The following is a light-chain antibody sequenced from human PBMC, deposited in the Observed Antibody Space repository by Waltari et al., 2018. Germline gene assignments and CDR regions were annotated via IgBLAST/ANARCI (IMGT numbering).Light chain of an antibody. CDR1: SSDVGSYNS. Sequence: QSALTQPASVSGSPGQSITISCTGISSDVGSYNSVSWYQDHPGQGPKVIIYEVSDRPSGVSASFSGSKSGNTASLTISGLQAEDEADYYCSSQSSNNVVLFGGGTKVTVL. J-gene: IGLJ3*02. CDR2: EVS. CDR3: SSQSSNNVVL. V-gene: IGLV2-14*01.